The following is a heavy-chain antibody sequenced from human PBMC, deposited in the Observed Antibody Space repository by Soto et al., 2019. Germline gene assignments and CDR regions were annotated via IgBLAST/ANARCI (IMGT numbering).Heavy chain of an antibody. CDR2: FDPEDGET. Sequence: ASVTVSCKVSGYTLTELSMHWVRQAPGKGLEWMGGFDPEDGETIYAQKFQGRVTMTEDTSTDTAYMELSSLRSEDTAVYYCATDLYTTAYFDYWGQGTLVTVSS. CDR3: ATDLYTTAYFDY. D-gene: IGHD1-1*01. J-gene: IGHJ4*02. V-gene: IGHV1-24*01. CDR1: GYTLTELS.